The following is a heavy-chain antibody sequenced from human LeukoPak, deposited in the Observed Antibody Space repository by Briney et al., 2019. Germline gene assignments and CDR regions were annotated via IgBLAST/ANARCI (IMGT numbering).Heavy chain of an antibody. Sequence: SVKVSCKASVGTFSIYTISWVRQAPGQRLEWMVRIIPILGIANYAQKFQGRVTITADKSTSTAYMELSSLRSEDTAVYYCARVPSNYYDSSGYYGGFDPWGQGTLVTVSS. CDR3: ARVPSNYYDSSGYYGGFDP. V-gene: IGHV1-69*02. CDR1: VGTFSIYT. CDR2: IIPILGIA. D-gene: IGHD3-22*01. J-gene: IGHJ5*02.